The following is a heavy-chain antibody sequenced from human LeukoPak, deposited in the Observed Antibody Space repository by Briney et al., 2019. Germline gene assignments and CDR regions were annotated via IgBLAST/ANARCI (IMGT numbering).Heavy chain of an antibody. CDR2: INPNTGVT. D-gene: IGHD3-9*01. CDR1: GYIFTGNY. CDR3: ARGVSSHDILTGYYHWFDP. V-gene: IGHV1-2*02. J-gene: IGHJ5*02. Sequence: ASVKVSCKASGYIFTGNYIHWVRQAPGQGLEWLGWINPNTGVTNYAQKFQGRVTVTRDTSIRTAYLELSRLRSDDTAVYYCARGVSSHDILTGYYHWFDPWGQGTLVTVSS.